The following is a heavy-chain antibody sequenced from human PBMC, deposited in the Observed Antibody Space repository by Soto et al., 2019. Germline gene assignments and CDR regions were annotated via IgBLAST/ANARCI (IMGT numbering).Heavy chain of an antibody. D-gene: IGHD5-12*01. CDR1: GFAFSSYA. J-gene: IGHJ3*02. CDR3: ARSSLCNSGYEDDAFDS. Sequence: GSLRLSCAASGFAFSSYAMSWVRQAPGKGLEWVSRINSDGSSTSYADSVKGRFTISRDNAKNTLYLQMNSLRAEDTAVYYCARSSLCNSGYEDDAFDSWGQGTMVTV. V-gene: IGHV3-74*01. CDR2: INSDGSST.